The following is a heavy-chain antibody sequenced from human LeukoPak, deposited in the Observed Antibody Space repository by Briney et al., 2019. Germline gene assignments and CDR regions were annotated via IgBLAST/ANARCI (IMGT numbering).Heavy chain of an antibody. CDR3: ARNYYDSSGYKYAFDY. CDR1: GGSISNYY. V-gene: IGHV4-4*07. Sequence: SETLSLTCTVSGGSISNYYWSWIRQPAGKGLEWIGRIYTSGSTNYNPSLKSRVTMSIATSKNQFSLKLSSVTAADTAVYYCARNYYDSSGYKYAFDYWGQGTLVTVSS. CDR2: IYTSGST. J-gene: IGHJ4*02. D-gene: IGHD3-22*01.